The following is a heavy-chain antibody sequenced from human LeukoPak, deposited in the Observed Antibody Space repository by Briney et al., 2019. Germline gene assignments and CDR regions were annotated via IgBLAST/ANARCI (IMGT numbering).Heavy chain of an antibody. D-gene: IGHD3-22*01. J-gene: IGHJ4*02. CDR1: GFTFSSLG. Sequence: GGSLRLSCTASGFTFSSLGMHWVRQAPGKGLEWVSVISGSGDAPYYAASETRRFPVSTHTPKTTLYLQMSSLRAEDTALYFCATVLSIGFHYDYWGPGTLVTVPS. CDR2: ISGSGDAP. V-gene: IGHV3-23*01. CDR3: ATVLSIGFHYDY.